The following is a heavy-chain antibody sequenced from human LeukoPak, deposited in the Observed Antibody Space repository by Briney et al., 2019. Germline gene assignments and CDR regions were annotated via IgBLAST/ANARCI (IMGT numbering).Heavy chain of an antibody. D-gene: IGHD6-6*01. J-gene: IGHJ4*02. CDR2: IYTSGST. Sequence: TSETLSLTCAVSGGSISSYYWSWIRQPAGKGLEWIGRIYTSGSTNYNPSLQSRVTISVDTSKNQFSLKLNSVTAADTAVYYCARGRSMSSGGLAYWGQGTLVTVSS. CDR3: ARGRSMSSGGLAY. CDR1: GGSISSYY. V-gene: IGHV4-59*10.